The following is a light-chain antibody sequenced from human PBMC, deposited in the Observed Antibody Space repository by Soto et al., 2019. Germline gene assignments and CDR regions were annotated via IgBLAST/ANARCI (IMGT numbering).Light chain of an antibody. J-gene: IGKJ1*01. V-gene: IGKV3-20*01. CDR1: QSVSSY. Sequence: DIVLAQSPAPPSLSPGERAPPSCRASQSVSSYLAWYQQKPGQDPRLLIYGASTRATGIPATFSGSGSGTDVTLTINRVEPEDFAVYFCQQYAGSPRTFGQGTKVDI. CDR3: QQYAGSPRT. CDR2: GAS.